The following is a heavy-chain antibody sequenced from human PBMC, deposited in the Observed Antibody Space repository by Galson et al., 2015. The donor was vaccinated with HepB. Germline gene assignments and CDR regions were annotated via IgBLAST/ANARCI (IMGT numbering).Heavy chain of an antibody. V-gene: IGHV1-46*01. Sequence: SVKVSCKASGYTFTSYYMHWVRQAPGQGLEWMGIINPSGGSTSYAQKFQGRVTMTRDTSTSTVYMELSSLRSEDTAVYYCARATPKGTAMAHGVYYFDYWGQGTLVTVSS. CDR2: INPSGGST. D-gene: IGHD5-18*01. CDR1: GYTFTSYY. CDR3: ARATPKGTAMAHGVYYFDY. J-gene: IGHJ4*02.